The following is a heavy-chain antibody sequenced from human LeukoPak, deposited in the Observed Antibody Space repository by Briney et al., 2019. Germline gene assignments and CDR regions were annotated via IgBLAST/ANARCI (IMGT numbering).Heavy chain of an antibody. J-gene: IGHJ4*02. CDR3: ASDPVLRYYDSSGTRVDY. V-gene: IGHV3-21*01. Sequence: TGGSLRLSCAASGFTFSSYSMNWVRQAPGEGLEWVSSISSSSSYIYYADSVKGRFTISRDNAKNSLYLQMNSLRAEDTAVYYCASDPVLRYYDSSGTRVDYWGQGTLVTVSS. CDR2: ISSSSSYI. D-gene: IGHD3-22*01. CDR1: GFTFSSYS.